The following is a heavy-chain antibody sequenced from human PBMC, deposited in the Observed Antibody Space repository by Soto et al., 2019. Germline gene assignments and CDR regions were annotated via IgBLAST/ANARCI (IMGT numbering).Heavy chain of an antibody. CDR3: ATDLLGFSSWYRYFDY. Sequence: ASVTVSCTAPVYTFTIYAIHCVRQAPGQRLEWMGWINAGNGNTKYSQKFQGRVTITRDTSASTAYMELSSLRSEDTAVYYCATDLLGFSSWYRYFDYCGQGILVTVSS. CDR2: INAGNGNT. V-gene: IGHV1-3*01. J-gene: IGHJ4*02. CDR1: VYTFTIYA. D-gene: IGHD6-13*01.